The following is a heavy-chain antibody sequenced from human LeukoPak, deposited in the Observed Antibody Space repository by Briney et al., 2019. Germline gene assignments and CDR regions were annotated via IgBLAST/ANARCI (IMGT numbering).Heavy chain of an antibody. CDR1: GGSFSGYY. J-gene: IGHJ3*02. CDR2: INHSGST. V-gene: IGHV4-34*01. CDR3: ARHVTEVSTPLSFDI. Sequence: PSETLSLTCAVYGGSFSGYYRSWIRQPPGKGLEWIGEINHSGSTNYNPSLKSRVTISVDTSKNQFSLKLSSVTAADTAVYYCARHVTEVSTPLSFDIWGQGTMVTVSS. D-gene: IGHD5/OR15-5a*01.